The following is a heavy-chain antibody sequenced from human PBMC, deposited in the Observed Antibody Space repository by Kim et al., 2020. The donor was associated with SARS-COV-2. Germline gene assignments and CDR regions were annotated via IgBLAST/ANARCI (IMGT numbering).Heavy chain of an antibody. Sequence: DVSRTAYANSVKGRFTISRDNTKNTVYLQMYSLRAEDTAVYHCAKFIGAPYWGQGILVTVSS. CDR2: DVSRT. J-gene: IGHJ1*01. V-gene: IGHV3-74*03. CDR3: AKFIGAPY.